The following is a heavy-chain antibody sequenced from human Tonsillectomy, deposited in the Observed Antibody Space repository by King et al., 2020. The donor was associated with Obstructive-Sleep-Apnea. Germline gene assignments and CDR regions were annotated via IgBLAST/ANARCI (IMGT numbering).Heavy chain of an antibody. J-gene: IGHJ4*02. Sequence: VQLVESGGGVVQPGRSLRLSCAASVYTISNYGMHWVRQAPGKWLEWVAIILYDGSNTYYADSVKGRFTISRDNSKNTLYLQMNSLRSEDTAVYYCASPDGSGSHPPYYDYWGQGTLVTVSS. CDR2: ILYDGSNT. D-gene: IGHD3-10*01. CDR1: VYTISNYG. V-gene: IGHV3-30*03. CDR3: ASPDGSGSHPPYYDY.